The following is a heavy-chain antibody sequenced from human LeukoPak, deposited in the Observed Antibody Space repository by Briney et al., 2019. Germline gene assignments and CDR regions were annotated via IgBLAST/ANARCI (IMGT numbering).Heavy chain of an antibody. V-gene: IGHV4-39*01. CDR2: IYYSGST. CDR3: ARHKDYYYSYMDV. CDR1: GGSISSNNW. J-gene: IGHJ6*03. Sequence: SETLSLTCTVSGGSISSNNWWNWIRQPPGKGLEWIGTIYYSGSTYYNPSLTSRVTISVDTSKNQFSLKLSSVTAADTAVYYCARHKDYYYSYMDVWGKGTTVTISS.